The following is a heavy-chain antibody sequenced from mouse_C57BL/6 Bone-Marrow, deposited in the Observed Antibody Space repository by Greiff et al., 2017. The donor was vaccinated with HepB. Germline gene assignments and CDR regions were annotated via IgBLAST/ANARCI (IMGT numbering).Heavy chain of an antibody. J-gene: IGHJ2*01. V-gene: IGHV14-4*01. CDR1: GFNIKDDY. D-gene: IGHD1-3*01. Sequence: VQLQQSGAELVRPGASVKLSRTASGFNIKDDYMHWVKQRPEQGLEWIGWIDPENGDTEYASKFQGKATITADTSSNTAYLQLSSLTSEDTAVYYCTTLFFSSPYYFDYWGQGTTLTVSS. CDR3: TTLFFSSPYYFDY. CDR2: IDPENGDT.